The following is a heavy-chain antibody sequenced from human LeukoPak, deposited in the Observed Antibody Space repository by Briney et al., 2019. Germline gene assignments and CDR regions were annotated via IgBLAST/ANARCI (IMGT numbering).Heavy chain of an antibody. J-gene: IGHJ6*02. CDR2: ISSSSSTI. Sequence: GGSLRLSCAASGFTFSSYSMNWVRQAPGKGLEWVSYISSSSSTIYYADSVKGRFTISRDNAKNSLYLQMNSLRAEDTAVYYCARDNRPPVRGVDGMDVWGQGTTVTVSS. CDR3: ARDNRPPVRGVDGMDV. V-gene: IGHV3-48*01. CDR1: GFTFSSYS. D-gene: IGHD3-10*01.